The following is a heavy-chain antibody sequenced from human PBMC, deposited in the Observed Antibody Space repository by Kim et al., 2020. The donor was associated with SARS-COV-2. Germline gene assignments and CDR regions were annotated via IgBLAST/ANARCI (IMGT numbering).Heavy chain of an antibody. CDR3: AKGSAYSGYAFDI. V-gene: IGHV6-1*01. J-gene: IGHJ3*02. D-gene: IGHD3-3*01. Sequence: YAITGKSRITINPDTSENQFSLQLNSVTPEDTAVYYCAKGSAYSGYAFDIWGQGTMVTVSS.